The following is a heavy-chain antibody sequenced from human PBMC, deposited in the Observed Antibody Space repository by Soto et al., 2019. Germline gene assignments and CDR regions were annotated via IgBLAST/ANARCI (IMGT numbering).Heavy chain of an antibody. D-gene: IGHD3-10*02. CDR3: VGASMWTGKGLEY. CDR2: ISYEGSNK. V-gene: IGHV3-30-3*01. CDR1: GFTFKSYT. J-gene: IGHJ4*02. Sequence: GGSLRLSCATSGFTFKSYTLHWVRQTPGRGLQWVAVISYEGSNKYYADSVRGRFTISRDNSNSTLYLQMNSLRADDSAVYYCVGASMWTGKGLEYWGQGALVTVSS.